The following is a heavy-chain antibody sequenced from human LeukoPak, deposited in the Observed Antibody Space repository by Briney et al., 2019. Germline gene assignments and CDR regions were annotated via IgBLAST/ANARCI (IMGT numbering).Heavy chain of an antibody. CDR1: GFTFSSYA. D-gene: IGHD4-17*01. CDR3: ARDSGTVTTGGGDY. J-gene: IGHJ4*02. CDR2: ISYDGSNK. V-gene: IGHV3-30-3*01. Sequence: GGSLRVSCAASGFTFSSYAMHWVRQAPGKGLEWVAVISYDGSNKYYADSVKGRFTISRDNSKNTLYLQMNSLRAEDAAVYYCARDSGTVTTGGGDYWGQGTPVTVSS.